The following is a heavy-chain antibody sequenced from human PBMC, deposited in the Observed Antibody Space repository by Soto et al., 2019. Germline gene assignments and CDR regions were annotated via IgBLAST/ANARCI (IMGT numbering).Heavy chain of an antibody. CDR2: IIPIFGTA. CDR1: GGTFSSYA. J-gene: IGHJ6*02. CDR3: ARDRENYDYVWGSYRSYYCYGMDV. V-gene: IGHV1-69*12. D-gene: IGHD3-16*02. Sequence: QVQLVQSGAEVKKPGSSVKVSCKASGGTFSSYAISWVRQAPGQGLEWMGGIIPIFGTANYAQKFQGRVTIPAEESPSTAYMELSSLRSEDTAVYYCARDRENYDYVWGSYRSYYCYGMDVWGQGTTVTVSS.